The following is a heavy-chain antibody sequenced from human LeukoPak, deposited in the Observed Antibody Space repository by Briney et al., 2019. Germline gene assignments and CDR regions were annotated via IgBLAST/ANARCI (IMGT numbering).Heavy chain of an antibody. CDR2: ISGSGGST. J-gene: IGHJ4*02. CDR3: AKLQQLVVGTVDY. Sequence: GGSLRLSCAASGFTFSGYAMSWVRQAPGKGLEWVLSISGSGGSTYYADSVKGWFTISRDNSKNTLCLQMNSLRAEDTALYYCAKLQQLVVGTVDYWGQGTLVTVSS. V-gene: IGHV3-23*01. D-gene: IGHD6-13*01. CDR1: GFTFSGYA.